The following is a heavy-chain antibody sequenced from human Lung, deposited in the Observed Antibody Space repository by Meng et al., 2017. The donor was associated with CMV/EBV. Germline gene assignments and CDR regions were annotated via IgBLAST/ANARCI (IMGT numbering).Heavy chain of an antibody. CDR1: GYNFTGYY. D-gene: IGHD2-15*01. J-gene: IGHJ6*02. CDR2: INPNSGDT. V-gene: IGHV1-2*02. CDR3: ARVKRYCTGGSCSSTGYYGMDV. Sequence: ASXXVSXKASGYNFTGYYMHWVRQAPGQGLEWMGWINPNSGDTNYAQKFQGRVTMTGDTSITTAYMELSRLRSDDMAVYYCARVKRYCTGGSCSSTGYYGMDVXGRGXTVTVSS.